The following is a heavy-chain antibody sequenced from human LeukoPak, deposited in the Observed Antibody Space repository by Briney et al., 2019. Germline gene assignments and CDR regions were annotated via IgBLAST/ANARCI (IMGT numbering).Heavy chain of an antibody. J-gene: IGHJ6*02. CDR1: GYTFTGYY. D-gene: IGHD5-12*01. V-gene: IGHV1-2*02. Sequence: ASVKVSCKASGYTFTGYYVHWVRQAPGQGLEWMGWINPNSGDTHYAQNFQGRVTMTRDTSISTAYMEVSRLRSDDTAVYYCARDIVATTNYYYYGMDVWGQGTTVTVSS. CDR3: ARDIVATTNYYYYGMDV. CDR2: INPNSGDT.